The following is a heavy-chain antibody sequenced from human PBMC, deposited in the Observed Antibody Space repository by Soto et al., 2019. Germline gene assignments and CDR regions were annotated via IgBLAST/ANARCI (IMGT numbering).Heavy chain of an antibody. V-gene: IGHV1-69*13. CDR2: VIPLFGTA. CDR1: GGTFSNYA. J-gene: IGHJ6*02. Sequence: SVKVSCKASGGTFSNYAISWVRQAPGQGLEWMGGVIPLFGTANYAQKFQGRVTITADESTSTAYMELSSLRSEDTAVYYCASNRYYYYYGMDVWGQGTTVTVSS. CDR3: ASNRYYYYYGMDV.